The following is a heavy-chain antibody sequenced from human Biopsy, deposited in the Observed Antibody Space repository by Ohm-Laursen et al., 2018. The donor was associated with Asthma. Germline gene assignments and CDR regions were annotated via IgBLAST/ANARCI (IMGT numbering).Heavy chain of an antibody. V-gene: IGHV1-18*04. D-gene: IGHD3-9*01. CDR2: IHAYNGNT. CDR3: AREAYDILTGYYGGGGMDV. Sequence: PSVKASCKASGYTFTSYGIRWVRQAPGQGLEWMGWIHAYNGNTTYAQKIQGRVTMTTDTSTSTAYMELRSLRSDDTAVYYCAREAYDILTGYYGGGGMDVWGQGTTVTVSS. J-gene: IGHJ6*02. CDR1: GYTFTSYG.